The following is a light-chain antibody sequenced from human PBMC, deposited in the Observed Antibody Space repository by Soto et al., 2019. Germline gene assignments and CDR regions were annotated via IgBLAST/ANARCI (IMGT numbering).Light chain of an antibody. J-gene: IGLJ1*01. CDR3: SSYTRSSTPV. Sequence: QSVLTQPASVSGSPGQSITISCTGTSSDVGGYNYVSWYQQHPGKAPKLMIYDVSNRPSGVSNRFSGSKSGNTASLTISGLQAEDEADYYCSSYTRSSTPVFGTGTKVPVL. CDR2: DVS. V-gene: IGLV2-14*01. CDR1: SSDVGGYNY.